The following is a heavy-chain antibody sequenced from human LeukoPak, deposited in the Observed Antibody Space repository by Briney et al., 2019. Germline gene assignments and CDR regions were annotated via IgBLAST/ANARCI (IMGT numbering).Heavy chain of an antibody. CDR3: ASNFYYDFWSGYYHPTDFVGMDV. CDR1: GFTFSSYW. V-gene: IGHV3-7*03. Sequence: PGRSLRLSCAASGFTFSSYWMSWVRQAPGKGLEWVANIKQDGSEKYYVDSVKGRFTISRDNAKNSLYLQMNSLRAEDTAVYYCASNFYYDFWSGYYHPTDFVGMDVWGQGTTVTVSS. J-gene: IGHJ6*02. CDR2: IKQDGSEK. D-gene: IGHD3-3*01.